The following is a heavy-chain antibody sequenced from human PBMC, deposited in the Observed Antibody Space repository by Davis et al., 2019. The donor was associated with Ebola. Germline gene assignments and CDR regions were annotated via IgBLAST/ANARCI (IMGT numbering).Heavy chain of an antibody. V-gene: IGHV2-70*13. D-gene: IGHD3-16*01. CDR2: LDWVDEK. CDR3: ARRLGDSFDN. Sequence: SGPTLVKPTQTLTLTCTFSGFSPSTSGVSVNWIRQPPGKALEWLALLDWVDEKYYSTSLKTRLTISKGTSKNQVVLTMTNMDPLDTATYYCARRLGDSFDNWGQGTLVTVSA. CDR1: GFSPSTSGVS. J-gene: IGHJ4*02.